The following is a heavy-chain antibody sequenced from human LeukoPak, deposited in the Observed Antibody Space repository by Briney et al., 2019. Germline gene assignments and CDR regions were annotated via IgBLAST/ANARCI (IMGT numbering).Heavy chain of an antibody. V-gene: IGHV3-23*01. CDR1: GFALSSHW. J-gene: IGHJ4*02. D-gene: IGHD3-22*01. CDR2: ISGSGGST. Sequence: GGSLRLSCAASGFALSSHWLNWVRQAPGKGLEWVSAISGSGGSTYYADSVKGRFTISRDNSKNTLYLQMNSLRAEDTAVYYCAKDRYYYDSSGTASFDYWGQGTLVTVSS. CDR3: AKDRYYYDSSGTASFDY.